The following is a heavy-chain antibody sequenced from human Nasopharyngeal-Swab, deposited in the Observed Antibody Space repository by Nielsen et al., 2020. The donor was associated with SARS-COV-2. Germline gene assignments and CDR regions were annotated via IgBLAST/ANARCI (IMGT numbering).Heavy chain of an antibody. CDR3: ARDHRTPGGDYYYYGMDV. D-gene: IGHD3-16*01. V-gene: IGHV3-21*01. CDR1: GFTFSSYS. CDR2: ISSSSSYI. J-gene: IGHJ6*02. Sequence: GESLKISCAASGFTFSSYSMNWVRQAPGKGLEWVSSISSSSSYIYYADSVTGRFTISRDNAKNSLYLQMNSLRAEDTAVYYCARDHRTPGGDYYYYGMDVWGQGTTVTVSS.